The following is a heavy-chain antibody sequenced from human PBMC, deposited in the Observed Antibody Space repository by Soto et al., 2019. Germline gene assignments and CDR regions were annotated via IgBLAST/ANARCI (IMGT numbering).Heavy chain of an antibody. Sequence: SETLSLTCTVSGGSISSGGYYWSWIRQHPGKGLEWIGYIYYSGSTYYNPSLKSRVTISVDTPKNQFSLKLSSVTAADTAVYYCARDRRLQSGGWFDPWGQGTLVTVSS. CDR3: ARDRRLQSGGWFDP. J-gene: IGHJ5*02. CDR2: IYYSGST. CDR1: GGSISSGGYY. V-gene: IGHV4-31*03. D-gene: IGHD2-8*02.